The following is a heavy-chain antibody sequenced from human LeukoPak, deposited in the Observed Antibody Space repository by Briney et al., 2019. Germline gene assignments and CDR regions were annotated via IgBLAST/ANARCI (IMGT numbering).Heavy chain of an antibody. CDR3: ARGTRGVVTARAYFDY. D-gene: IGHD2-21*02. Sequence: ASVKVSCKASGYTFTGYYMHWVRQAPGQGLEWMGRINPNSGGTNYAQKFQGRVTMTRDASISTAYMELSRLRSDDTAVYYCARGTRGVVTARAYFDYWGQGTLVTVSS. J-gene: IGHJ4*02. CDR1: GYTFTGYY. CDR2: INPNSGGT. V-gene: IGHV1-2*06.